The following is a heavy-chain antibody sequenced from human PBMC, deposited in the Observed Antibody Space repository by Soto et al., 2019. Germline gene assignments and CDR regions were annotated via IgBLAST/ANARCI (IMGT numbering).Heavy chain of an antibody. V-gene: IGHV3-21*01. CDR2: ISSSSSYI. CDR3: ARDVGAVRYFDWLLGDY. Sequence: GGSLRLSCAASGFTFSSYSMNWVRQAPGKGLEWVSSISSSSSYIYYADSVKGRFTISRDNAKNSLYLQMNSLRAEDTAVYYCARDVGAVRYFDWLLGDYWGQGTLVTVSS. D-gene: IGHD3-9*01. J-gene: IGHJ4*02. CDR1: GFTFSSYS.